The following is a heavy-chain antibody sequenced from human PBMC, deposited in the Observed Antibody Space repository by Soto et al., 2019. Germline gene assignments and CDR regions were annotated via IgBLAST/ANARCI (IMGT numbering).Heavy chain of an antibody. CDR1: GGSISSGGYS. D-gene: IGHD4-4*01. V-gene: IGHV4-30-2*01. CDR3: ARGMTTVTTLDY. J-gene: IGHJ4*02. CDR2: IYHSGST. Sequence: QLQLQESGSGLVKPSQTLSLTCAVSGGSISSGGYSWSWIRQPPGRGLKWIGYIYHSGSTYYNPSLKSRITISIDRSKNQLSLKLSSVTAADTAVYYCARGMTTVTTLDYWGQGTLVTVSS.